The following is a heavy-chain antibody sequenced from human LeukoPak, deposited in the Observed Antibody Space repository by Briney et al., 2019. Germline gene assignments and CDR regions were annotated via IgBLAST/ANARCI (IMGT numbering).Heavy chain of an antibody. CDR2: INHSGST. J-gene: IGHJ4*02. D-gene: IGHD3-3*01. V-gene: IGHV4-34*01. CDR1: GGSFGGYY. CDR3: ARVPSGDFWSGYWFDY. Sequence: SETLSLTCAVYGGSFGGYYCSWVRQPPATGMEWVGKINHSGSTNYNPSLDSRVTISVVPSKNQFSLKLSSVTAADTAVYYCARVPSGDFWSGYWFDYWGQGTLVTVSS.